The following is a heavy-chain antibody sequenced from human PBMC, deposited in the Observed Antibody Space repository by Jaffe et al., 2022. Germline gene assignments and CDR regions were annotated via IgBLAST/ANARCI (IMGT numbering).Heavy chain of an antibody. D-gene: IGHD3-22*01. J-gene: IGHJ3*02. V-gene: IGHV3-66*02. CDR2: IYSGGST. CDR1: GFTVSSNY. Sequence: EVQLVESGGGLVQPGGSLRLSCAASGFTVSSNYMSWVRQAPGKGLEWVSVIYSGGSTYYADSVKGRFTISRDNSKNTLYLQMNSLRAEDTAVYYCASITMIVVVTTEGAFDIWGQGTMVTVSS. CDR3: ASITMIVVVTTEGAFDI.